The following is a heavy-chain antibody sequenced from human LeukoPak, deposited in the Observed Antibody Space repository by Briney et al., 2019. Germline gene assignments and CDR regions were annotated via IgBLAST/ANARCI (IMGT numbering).Heavy chain of an antibody. J-gene: IGHJ4*02. CDR3: ARLNSSGRYSLIDY. D-gene: IGHD6-19*01. CDR2: IYYGGST. CDR1: GGSISSYY. Sequence: SETLSLTCTVSGGSISSYYWSWIRQPPGKGLEWIGYIYYGGSTNYNPSLKSRVTISVDTSKNQFSLKLSSVTAADTAVYYCARLNSSGRYSLIDYWGQGTLVTVSS. V-gene: IGHV4-59*01.